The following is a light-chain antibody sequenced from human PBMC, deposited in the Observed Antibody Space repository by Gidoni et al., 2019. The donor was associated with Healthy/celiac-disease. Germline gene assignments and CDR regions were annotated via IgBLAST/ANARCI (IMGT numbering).Light chain of an antibody. CDR1: QSISSW. V-gene: IGKV1-5*01. CDR2: DAS. CDR3: QQYNSYAGT. Sequence: DIQMTQSPSTLSASVGDRVTITCRASQSISSWLAWYQQKPGKAPKLLIYDASSLESGVPSRFSGSGSWTEFTLTISSLHPDDFATYYCQQYNSYAGTFGQGTKVEIK. J-gene: IGKJ1*01.